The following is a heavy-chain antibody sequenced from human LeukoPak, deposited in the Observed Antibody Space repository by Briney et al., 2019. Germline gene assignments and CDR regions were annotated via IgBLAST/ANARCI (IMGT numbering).Heavy chain of an antibody. CDR1: GGSISSYY. CDR2: IYYSGST. Sequence: SETLSLTCTVSGGSISSYYWSWIRQPPGKGLEWIGYIYYSGSTNYNPSLESRVTISVDTSKNQFSLKLSSVTAADTAVYYCARLYSSSHAFSYWGQGTLVTVSS. D-gene: IGHD6-13*01. J-gene: IGHJ4*02. CDR3: ARLYSSSHAFSY. V-gene: IGHV4-59*01.